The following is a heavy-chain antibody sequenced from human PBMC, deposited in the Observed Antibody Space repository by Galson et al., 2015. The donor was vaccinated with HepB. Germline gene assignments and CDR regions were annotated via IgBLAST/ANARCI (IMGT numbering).Heavy chain of an antibody. D-gene: IGHD6-13*01. V-gene: IGHV5-51*01. CDR2: IYPGDSDT. CDR1: GYSFTSYW. J-gene: IGHJ4*02. Sequence: QSGAEVKKPGESLKISCKGSGYSFTSYWIGWVRQMPGKGLEWMGIIYPGDSDTRYSPSFQGQVTISADKSISTAYLQWSSLKASDTAMYYCARPGYSSSWYDPDYDYWGQGTLVTVSS. CDR3: ARPGYSSSWYDPDYDY.